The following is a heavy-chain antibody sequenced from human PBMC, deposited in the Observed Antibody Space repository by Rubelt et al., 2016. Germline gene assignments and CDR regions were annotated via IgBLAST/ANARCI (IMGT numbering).Heavy chain of an antibody. Sequence: QLQLQESGPGLVKPSETLSLICTVSGASISSNTYYWGWIRQPPGKGLEWIGTISYTETTYYNASLKGRVTITMDTSKNQFPLTLSSVTAADTAVYYCARHDYYDTSGYPYWGQGTLVTVSS. CDR3: ARHDYYDTSGYPY. CDR2: ISYTETT. CDR1: GASISSNTYY. V-gene: IGHV4-39*01. D-gene: IGHD3-22*01. J-gene: IGHJ4*02.